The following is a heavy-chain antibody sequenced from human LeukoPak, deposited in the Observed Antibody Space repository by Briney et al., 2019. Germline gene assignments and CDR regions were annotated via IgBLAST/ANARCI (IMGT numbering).Heavy chain of an antibody. Sequence: GGSLRLSCAASGVTVSSTYMSWVRQAPGKGLEWVSVIYGGSSTYNADSVKGRFTISRDNSKNTLFLQMNSLRAEDTAVYYCARASKVEAFDVWGQGTMVTVSS. CDR3: ARASKVEAFDV. V-gene: IGHV3-66*01. CDR2: IYGGSST. D-gene: IGHD2-15*01. J-gene: IGHJ3*01. CDR1: GVTVSSTY.